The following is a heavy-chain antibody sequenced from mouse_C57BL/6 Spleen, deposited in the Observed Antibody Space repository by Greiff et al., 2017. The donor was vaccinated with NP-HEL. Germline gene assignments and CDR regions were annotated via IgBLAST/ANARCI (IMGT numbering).Heavy chain of an antibody. V-gene: IGHV1-52*01. CDR1: GYTFTSYW. Sequence: QVQLQQPGAELVRPGSSVKLSCKASGYTFTSYWMHWVKQRPIQGLEWIGNIDPSDSEPHYNQKFKDKATLTVDKSSSTAYMQLSSLTSEDTAVYYCAREGVYYFDYWGQGTTLTVSS. CDR3: AREGVYYFDY. CDR2: IDPSDSEP. J-gene: IGHJ2*01.